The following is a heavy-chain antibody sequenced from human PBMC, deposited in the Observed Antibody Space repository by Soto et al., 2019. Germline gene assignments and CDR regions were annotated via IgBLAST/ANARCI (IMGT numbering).Heavy chain of an antibody. CDR2: IVVGSGNT. Sequence: SVKVSCKASGFTFTSSAVQWVRQARGQRLEWIGWIVVGSGNTNYAQKFQERVTITRDMSTSTAYMELSSLRSEDTAVYYCAGSGYYPRYYYYGMDVWGQGTTVTVSS. V-gene: IGHV1-58*01. CDR3: AGSGYYPRYYYYGMDV. J-gene: IGHJ6*02. CDR1: GFTFTSSA. D-gene: IGHD3-3*01.